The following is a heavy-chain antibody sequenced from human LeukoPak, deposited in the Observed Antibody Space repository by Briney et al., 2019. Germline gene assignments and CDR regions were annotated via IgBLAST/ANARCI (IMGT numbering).Heavy chain of an antibody. Sequence: GASVKVSCKASGYTFTGYYMHWVRQAPGQGLDGMGWINPNSGGTNYAQKFQGRVTMTGDTSISTAYLELSRLRSDETAVYYCARDEYSGSPNWGKGTLVTVSS. CDR2: INPNSGGT. D-gene: IGHD1-26*01. J-gene: IGHJ4*02. CDR1: GYTFTGYY. CDR3: ARDEYSGSPN. V-gene: IGHV1-2*02.